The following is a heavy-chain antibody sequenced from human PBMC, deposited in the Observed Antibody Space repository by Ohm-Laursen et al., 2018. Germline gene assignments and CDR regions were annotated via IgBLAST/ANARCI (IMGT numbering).Heavy chain of an antibody. J-gene: IGHJ3*02. CDR2: INPSGGST. V-gene: IGHV1-46*01. Sequence: ASVKVSCKASGYTFTSYYMHWVRQAPGQGLEWMGIINPSGGSTSYAQKFQGRVTMTRDTSISTAYMELSRLRSDDTAVYYCARGDPYSSSSSGAFDIWGQGTMVTVSS. CDR3: ARGDPYSSSSSGAFDI. CDR1: GYTFTSYY. D-gene: IGHD6-6*01.